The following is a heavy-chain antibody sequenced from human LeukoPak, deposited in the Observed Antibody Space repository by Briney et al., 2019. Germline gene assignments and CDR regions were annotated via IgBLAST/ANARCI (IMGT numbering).Heavy chain of an antibody. CDR2: ISNNGGYT. J-gene: IGHJ1*01. CDR1: GNYW. Sequence: GGSLRLSCAASGNYWMHWVRQAPGKGLEWVSAISNNGGYTYYADSVQGRFTISRDNSKSTLCLQMNSLRAEDTAVYYCAKQLGYCSDGSCYFPHWGQGTLVTVSS. D-gene: IGHD2-15*01. V-gene: IGHV3-23*01. CDR3: AKQLGYCSDGSCYFPH.